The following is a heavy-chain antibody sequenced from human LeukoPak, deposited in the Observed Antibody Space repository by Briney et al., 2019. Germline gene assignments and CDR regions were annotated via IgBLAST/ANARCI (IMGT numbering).Heavy chain of an antibody. CDR2: ISGSGGST. Sequence: GSLRLSCAASGFTFNRAWMTWVRQAPGKGLEWVSAISGSGGSTYYADSVKGRFTISRDNAKNTLYLQMNSLRAEDTALYYCSRDLLGPADYWGQGTLVTVSS. CDR1: GFTFNRAW. J-gene: IGHJ4*02. V-gene: IGHV3-23*01. CDR3: SRDLLGPADY. D-gene: IGHD2-8*02.